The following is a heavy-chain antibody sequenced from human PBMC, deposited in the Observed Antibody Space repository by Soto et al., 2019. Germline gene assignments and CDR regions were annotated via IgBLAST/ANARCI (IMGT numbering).Heavy chain of an antibody. D-gene: IGHD6-19*01. Sequence: EVQLVESGGGLVKPGGSLRLSCVASGFTFSSYSMNWVRQAPGKGLEWVSSISSSSSYIYYADSVKGRFTISRDNAKNSLYLQMNSLRAEDTAVYYCARESLYSSGLSDYWGQGTLVTVSS. J-gene: IGHJ4*02. CDR1: GFTFSSYS. CDR3: ARESLYSSGLSDY. V-gene: IGHV3-21*01. CDR2: ISSSSSYI.